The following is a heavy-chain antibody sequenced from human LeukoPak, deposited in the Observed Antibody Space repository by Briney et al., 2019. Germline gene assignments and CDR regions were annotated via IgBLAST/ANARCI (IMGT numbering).Heavy chain of an antibody. CDR1: GFTFTTYW. CDR2: INQDGTEK. Sequence: PGESLRLSCAASGFTFTTYWMSWVRQAPGKGLEWVANINQDGTEKFVDSVKGRFTISRDNAKNSLYLQMNSLRAEDTAVYYCARARGRGSYEFDYWGQGTLVTVSS. J-gene: IGHJ4*02. CDR3: ARARGRGSYEFDY. V-gene: IGHV3-7*01. D-gene: IGHD1-26*01.